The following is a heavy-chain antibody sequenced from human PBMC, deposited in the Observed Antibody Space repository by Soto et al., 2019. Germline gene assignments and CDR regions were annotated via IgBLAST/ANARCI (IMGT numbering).Heavy chain of an antibody. CDR1: GFTFSSYG. D-gene: IGHD2-21*01. CDR3: ANGGDYYYYYMAV. CDR2: ISYDGSNK. Sequence: GGSLRLTCAASGFTFSSYGMHWVRQAPGKGLEWVAVISYDGSNKYYADSVKGRFTISRDNSKNTLYLQMNSLRAEDTAVYYCANGGDYYYYYMAVWGKGTTVTVSS. J-gene: IGHJ6*03. V-gene: IGHV3-30*18.